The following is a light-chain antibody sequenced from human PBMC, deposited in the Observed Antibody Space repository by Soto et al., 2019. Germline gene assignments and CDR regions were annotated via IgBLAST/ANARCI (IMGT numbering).Light chain of an antibody. CDR3: EHYNYWSS. CDR2: DAS. V-gene: IGKV3-15*01. CDR1: ESVSRN. J-gene: IGKJ5*01. Sequence: EIVMTQSPATLSVSPGERVTLSCRATESVSRNLAWYQQKPGQAPRLLISDASPRAAGIPARFSGSGSGTDSTLTISHLHSEDYADYYCEHYNYWSSFGQGTRLDIK.